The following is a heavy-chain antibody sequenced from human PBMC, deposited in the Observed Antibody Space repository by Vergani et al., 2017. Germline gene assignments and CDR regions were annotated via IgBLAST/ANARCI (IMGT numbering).Heavy chain of an antibody. CDR1: GFTSSYYG. CDR2: ISYDGTQK. Sequence: QVHLVESGGGVVQPGRSLRLSCVVSGFTSSYYGMHWVRQAPGKGLEWVAVISYDGTQKYYADSVKGRFTISRDNSKSTLYLQMNSLRAEDTALYYCAKDLGTSSGGGWFDPWGQGTLVGVSS. D-gene: IGHD6-6*01. CDR3: AKDLGTSSGGGWFDP. J-gene: IGHJ5*02. V-gene: IGHV3-30*18.